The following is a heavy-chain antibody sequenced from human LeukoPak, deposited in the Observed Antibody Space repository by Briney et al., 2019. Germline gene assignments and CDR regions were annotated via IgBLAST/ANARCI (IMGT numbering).Heavy chain of an antibody. CDR1: DGSISSSSYY. D-gene: IGHD3-16*01. CDR2: IYYSGST. Sequence: SETLSLTCTVSDGSISSSSYYWGWIRQPPGKGLEWTGSIYYSGSTYYNPSLKSRVTISVDTSKNQFSLKLSSVTAADTAVYYCARIPMITFGGVAAFDPWGQGTLVTVSS. CDR3: ARIPMITFGGVAAFDP. J-gene: IGHJ5*02. V-gene: IGHV4-39*07.